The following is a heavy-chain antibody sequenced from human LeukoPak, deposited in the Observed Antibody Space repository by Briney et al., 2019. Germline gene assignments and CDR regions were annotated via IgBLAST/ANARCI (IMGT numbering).Heavy chain of an antibody. J-gene: IGHJ4*02. D-gene: IGHD2-15*01. CDR1: GFTFSSYG. CDR3: ARVREYCSGGFCYSFDY. CDR2: IWYDGSNK. V-gene: IGHV3-33*01. Sequence: PGRSLRLSCAASGFTFSSYGMHWVRQAPGKGLEWVAVIWYDGSNKYYADSVKGRFTISRDNSKNTVYLQMNSLRAEDTAVYYCARVREYCSGGFCYSFDYWGQGTLVTVSS.